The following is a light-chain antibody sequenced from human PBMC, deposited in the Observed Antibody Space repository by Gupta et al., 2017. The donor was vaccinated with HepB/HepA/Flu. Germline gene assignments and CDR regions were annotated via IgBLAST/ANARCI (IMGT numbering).Light chain of an antibody. CDR1: QSRLHSNGYYY. CDR3: SQVLPTWT. CDR2: LGS. Sequence: DIVMTQSPLSLPVTPGEPASRSCRSSQSRLHSNGYYYLDWYRQKPGQSPQLLIYLGSNTAYGVTDGFRGRGEFKDFTLKSSRGEDEDGGVYYVSQVLPTWTCGQGTKVEIK. V-gene: IGKV2-28*01. J-gene: IGKJ1*01.